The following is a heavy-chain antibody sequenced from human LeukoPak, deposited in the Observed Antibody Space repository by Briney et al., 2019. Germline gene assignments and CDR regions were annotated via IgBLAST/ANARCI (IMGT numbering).Heavy chain of an antibody. CDR3: ARGSSWYPLDY. CDR1: GYTFTGYY. J-gene: IGHJ4*02. D-gene: IGHD6-13*01. CDR2: INPNSGGT. Sequence: ASVTVSFQASGYTFTGYYMHWVRQAPGQGLEWMGWINPNSGGTNYAQKLQGRVTMTRDTSISTAYMELSRLRSDDTAVYYCARGSSWYPLDYWGQGTLVTVSS. V-gene: IGHV1-2*02.